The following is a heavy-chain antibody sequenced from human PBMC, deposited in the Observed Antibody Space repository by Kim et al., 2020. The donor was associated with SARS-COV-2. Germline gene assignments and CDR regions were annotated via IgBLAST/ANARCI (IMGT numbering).Heavy chain of an antibody. CDR2: INHSGST. D-gene: IGHD7-27*01. CDR1: GGSFSGYY. Sequence: SETLSLTCAVYGGSFSGYYWSWIRQPPGKGLEWIGEINHSGSTNYNPSLKSRVTISVDTSKNQFSLKLSSVTAADTAVYYCARGITGDDDYWGQGTLVTVSS. V-gene: IGHV4-34*01. CDR3: ARGITGDDDY. J-gene: IGHJ4*02.